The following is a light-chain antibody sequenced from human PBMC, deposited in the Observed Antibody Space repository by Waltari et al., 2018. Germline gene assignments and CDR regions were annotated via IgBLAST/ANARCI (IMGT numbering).Light chain of an antibody. Sequence: VFTQPHSVSGSPGQTVTISSTRSSGNIDSEYVQWYPQRPGNAPTTVIYKDNEKRCGVPDRFSASIDSSSNSASLAISGLKSDDEADYYCQSLDDTYNVLFGGGTRLTVL. CDR3: QSLDDTYNVL. CDR1: SGNIDSEY. J-gene: IGLJ2*01. V-gene: IGLV6-57*03. CDR2: KDN.